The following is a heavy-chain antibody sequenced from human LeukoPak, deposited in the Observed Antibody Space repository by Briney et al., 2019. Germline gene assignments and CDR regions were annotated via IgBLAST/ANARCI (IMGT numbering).Heavy chain of an antibody. Sequence: GALRLSCAAPGFTFSDYYMGWSRQAPGKGLEGVSYISSGGRTIYYADSVKGPFTISRDNSKNSLYLQMNSLRAEDTAVYYCARDHIVDVWGKGTTVTISS. J-gene: IGHJ6*04. V-gene: IGHV3-11*01. D-gene: IGHD5-12*01. CDR1: GFTFSDYY. CDR3: ARDHIVDV. CDR2: ISSGGRTI.